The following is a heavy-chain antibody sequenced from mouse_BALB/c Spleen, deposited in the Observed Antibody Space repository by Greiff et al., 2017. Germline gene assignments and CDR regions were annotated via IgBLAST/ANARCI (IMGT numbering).Heavy chain of an antibody. CDR2: IHPSDSET. CDR1: GYSFTSYW. Sequence: VQLQQPGAELVRPGASVKLSCKASGYSFTSYWMNWVKQRPGQGLEWIGMIHPSDSETRLNQKFKDKATLTVDKSSSTAYMQLSSPTSEDSAVYYCARPIYYDYDGGAWFAYWGQGTLVTVSA. V-gene: IGHV1-61*01. D-gene: IGHD2-4*01. J-gene: IGHJ3*01. CDR3: ARPIYYDYDGGAWFAY.